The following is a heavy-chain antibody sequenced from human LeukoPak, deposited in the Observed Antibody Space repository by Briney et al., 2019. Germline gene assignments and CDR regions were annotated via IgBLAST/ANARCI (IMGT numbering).Heavy chain of an antibody. J-gene: IGHJ5*02. V-gene: IGHV1-69*13. CDR1: GGTFSSYA. CDR3: ARDRYYYGSGSYYNL. CDR2: IIPIFGTA. Sequence: SVKVSCKASGGTFSSYAISWVRQAPGQGLEWMGGIIPIFGTADYAQRFQGRVTITADESTSTAYMELSSLRSEDTAVYYCARDRYYYGSGSYYNLWGQGTLVTVSS. D-gene: IGHD3-10*01.